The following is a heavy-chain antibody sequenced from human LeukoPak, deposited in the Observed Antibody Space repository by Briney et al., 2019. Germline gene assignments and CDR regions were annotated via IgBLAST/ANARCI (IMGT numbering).Heavy chain of an antibody. V-gene: IGHV3-30-3*01. CDR3: AKGDGYYYDSGHRAFDI. CDR2: ISYDGSNK. D-gene: IGHD3-22*01. CDR1: GFTFSSYA. Sequence: GRSLRLSCAASGFTFSSYAMHWVRQAPGKGLEWVAVISYDGSNKYYADSVKGRFTISRDNSKNTLYLQMNSLRAEDTAVYYCAKGDGYYYDSGHRAFDIWGQGAMVTVSS. J-gene: IGHJ3*02.